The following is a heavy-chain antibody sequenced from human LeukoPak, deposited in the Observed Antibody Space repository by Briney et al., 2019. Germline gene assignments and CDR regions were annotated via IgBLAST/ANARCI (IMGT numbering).Heavy chain of an antibody. CDR2: INTDGSTT. Sequence: GGSLRLSCAASGFTFSSFWMHWVRQAPGKGLVWVSRINTDGSTTSYADSVKGRFTISRDNAKNTLYLQMNRLRAEDTAIYYCAKDLTGYHDYWGQGTLVTVSS. J-gene: IGHJ4*02. V-gene: IGHV3-74*01. CDR1: GFTFSSFW. D-gene: IGHD3-9*01. CDR3: AKDLTGYHDY.